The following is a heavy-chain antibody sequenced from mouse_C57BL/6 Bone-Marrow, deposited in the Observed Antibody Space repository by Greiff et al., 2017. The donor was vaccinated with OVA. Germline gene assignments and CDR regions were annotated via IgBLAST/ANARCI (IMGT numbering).Heavy chain of an antibody. J-gene: IGHJ4*01. Sequence: VQLQQSGPELVKPGASVKIPCKASGYTFTDYNMDWVKQSHGKSLEWIGDINPNNGGTIYNQKFKGKATLTVDKSSSTAYMELRSLTSEDTAVYYCARSITTVVEAMDYWGQGTSVTVSS. D-gene: IGHD1-1*01. CDR3: ARSITTVVEAMDY. CDR1: GYTFTDYN. CDR2: INPNNGGT. V-gene: IGHV1-18*01.